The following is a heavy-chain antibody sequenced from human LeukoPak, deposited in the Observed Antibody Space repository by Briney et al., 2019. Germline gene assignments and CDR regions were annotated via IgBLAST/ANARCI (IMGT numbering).Heavy chain of an antibody. V-gene: IGHV3-73*01. Sequence: GGSLRLSCAASGFTFSVSAMHWVRQASGKGLEWVGRIRSKAKSYASAYAASVKGRFTISRDDSKNTAYLQMNSLKTEDTAVYYCTRLEGGYYDSSGYYSYWGQGTLVTVSS. CDR2: IRSKAKSYAS. CDR1: GFTFSVSA. CDR3: TRLEGGYYDSSGYYSY. D-gene: IGHD3-22*01. J-gene: IGHJ4*02.